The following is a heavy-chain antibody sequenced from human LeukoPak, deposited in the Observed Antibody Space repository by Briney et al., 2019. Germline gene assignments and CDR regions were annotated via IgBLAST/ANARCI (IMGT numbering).Heavy chain of an antibody. J-gene: IGHJ4*02. CDR2: ISSSSSYT. D-gene: IGHD2-8*01. Sequence: PGGSLRLSCAASGFTFSDYYMSWIRQAPGKGLEWVSYISSSSSYTNYADSVKGRFTISRDNAKNSLYLQMNSLRAEDTAVYYCASRSSAYYYFDYWGQGTLVTVSS. V-gene: IGHV3-11*03. CDR3: ASRSSAYYYFDY. CDR1: GFTFSDYY.